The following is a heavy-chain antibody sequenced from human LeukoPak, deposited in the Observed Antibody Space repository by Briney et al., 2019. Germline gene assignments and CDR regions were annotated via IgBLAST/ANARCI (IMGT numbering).Heavy chain of an antibody. CDR3: AKSGLVQSKNWFDP. Sequence: ASVKVSCKASGYTFITYYMHWVRQAPGQGLEWMGIINPSSGSTSYAQKLQGGVTMTRDTSTSTVYMDLSSLRSEDTAVYYCAKSGLVQSKNWFDPWGQGTLVTVSS. V-gene: IGHV1-46*01. D-gene: IGHD2-2*01. J-gene: IGHJ5*02. CDR2: INPSSGST. CDR1: GYTFITYY.